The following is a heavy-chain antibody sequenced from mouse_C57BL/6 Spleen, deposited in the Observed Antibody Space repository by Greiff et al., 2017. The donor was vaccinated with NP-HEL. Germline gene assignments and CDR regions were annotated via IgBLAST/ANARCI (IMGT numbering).Heavy chain of an antibody. Sequence: VQLQQSGPELVKPGASVKISCKASGYAFSSSWMNWVKQRPGKGLEWIGRIYPGDGDTNYNGKFKGKATLTADKSSSTAYMQLSSLTSEDSAVYICAREGENGVYAMDYWGQGTSVTVSS. CDR3: AREGENGVYAMDY. J-gene: IGHJ4*01. V-gene: IGHV1-82*01. CDR1: GYAFSSSW. CDR2: IYPGDGDT.